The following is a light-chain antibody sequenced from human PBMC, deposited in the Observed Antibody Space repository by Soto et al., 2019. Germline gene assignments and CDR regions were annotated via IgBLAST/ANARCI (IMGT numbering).Light chain of an antibody. Sequence: EIVLTQSPGALCLSPGDTATISCRASQSVNSNYFAWYQQKPGQAPRLLIYGISTRAAGIPDRLSGSGSGTDFTLTISRLEPEDSAVYYCQQYGNTPRTFGQGTKVEIK. CDR1: QSVNSNY. CDR3: QQYGNTPRT. J-gene: IGKJ1*01. CDR2: GIS. V-gene: IGKV3-20*01.